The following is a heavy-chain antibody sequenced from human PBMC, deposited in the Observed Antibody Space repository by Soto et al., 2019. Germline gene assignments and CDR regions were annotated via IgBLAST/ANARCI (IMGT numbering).Heavy chain of an antibody. CDR3: ARDRCTLTSCYSWFDP. CDR1: GGSISSYY. Sequence: SETLSLTCTVSGGSISSYYWSWIRQPPGKGLEWIGYIDYSGITYSNPSLKSRITISVDTSKNQFSLRLSSVTAADTAVYYCARDRCTLTSCYSWFDPWGQGTLVTVSS. V-gene: IGHV4-30-4*08. J-gene: IGHJ5*02. D-gene: IGHD2-2*01. CDR2: IDYSGIT.